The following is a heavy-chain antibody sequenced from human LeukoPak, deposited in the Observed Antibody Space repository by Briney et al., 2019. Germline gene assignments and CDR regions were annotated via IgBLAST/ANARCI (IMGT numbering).Heavy chain of an antibody. CDR1: GGSISSYY. CDR3: AREGSSGWHRFDS. J-gene: IGHJ4*02. Sequence: SETLSLTCTVSGGSISSYYWSWIRQPAGKGLEGIGRIYTSGSTNYNPSLKSRVPMSVDTSKNQFSLKLSSVTAADTAVYYCAREGSSGWHRFDSWGQGTLVTVSS. V-gene: IGHV4-4*07. CDR2: IYTSGST. D-gene: IGHD6-19*01.